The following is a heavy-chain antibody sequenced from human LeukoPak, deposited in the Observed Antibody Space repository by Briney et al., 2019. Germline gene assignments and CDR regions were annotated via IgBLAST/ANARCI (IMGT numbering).Heavy chain of an antibody. CDR3: AREEVTARAFDI. V-gene: IGHV3-11*01. J-gene: IGHJ3*02. CDR2: ISSSGSTI. Sequence: GGSLRLSCAGSEFTFSDHYTSWIRQAPGKGLEWVSYISSSGSTIYYADSVKGRFTISRDNAKNALYLQMNSLRAEDTAVYYCAREEVTARAFDIWGQGQWSPYLQ. CDR1: EFTFSDHY. D-gene: IGHD2-21*02.